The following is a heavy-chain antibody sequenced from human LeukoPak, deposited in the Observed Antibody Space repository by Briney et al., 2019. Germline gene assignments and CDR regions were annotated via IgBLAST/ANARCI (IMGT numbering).Heavy chain of an antibody. CDR2: ISWDGGST. V-gene: IGHV3-43D*03. CDR1: GFTFDDYA. J-gene: IGHJ6*03. Sequence: PGGSLRLSCAASGFTFDDYAMHWVRQAPGKGLEWVSLISWDGGSTSYADSVKGRFTISRDNSKNSLYLQMNSLRAEDTAVYYCARGVVAAPYYYYYMDVWGKGTTVTISS. D-gene: IGHD2-15*01. CDR3: ARGVVAAPYYYYYMDV.